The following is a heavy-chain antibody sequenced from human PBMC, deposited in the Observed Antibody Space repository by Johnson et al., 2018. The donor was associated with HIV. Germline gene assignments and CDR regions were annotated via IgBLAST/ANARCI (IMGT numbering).Heavy chain of an antibody. CDR2: IRYDGNNK. CDR3: ARESGHFGVSAFDM. CDR1: GVTFSSYG. Sequence: QVQLVESGGGLVQPGGSLRISCAASGVTFSSYGMHWVRQAPGKGLEGVAFIRYDGNNKYYVDSVKGRLTISRDNANNLLYLQMSSLRVEDTAVYYCARESGHFGVSAFDMWGQGTMVTVSS. J-gene: IGHJ3*02. D-gene: IGHD3-10*01. V-gene: IGHV3-30*02.